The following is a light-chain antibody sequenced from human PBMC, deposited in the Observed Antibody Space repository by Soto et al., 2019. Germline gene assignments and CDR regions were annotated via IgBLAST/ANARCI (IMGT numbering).Light chain of an antibody. CDR2: TSG. CDR1: QRITTY. J-gene: IGKJ2*01. Sequence: IPMTQSPSSLSASVVDRITVTCRASQRITTYVNWYQLKPGEAPKLLISTSGTLQRGVPSRFSGSGSGTDFTLTITRLQPADFATYFCQQTYSTPYTFGQGTKLEIK. CDR3: QQTYSTPYT. V-gene: IGKV1-39*01.